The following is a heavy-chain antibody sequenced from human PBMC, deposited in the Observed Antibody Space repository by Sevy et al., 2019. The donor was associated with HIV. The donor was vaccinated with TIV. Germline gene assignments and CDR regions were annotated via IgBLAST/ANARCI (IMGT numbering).Heavy chain of an antibody. V-gene: IGHV3-21*04. Sequence: GGSLRLSCAASGFNFRTYSMNWVRQAPGKGLEWLSSISDDSRYIYYSDSVKGRFTISRANAKNLLFLQMNNLRVEDTAIYYCARDITIFGVVSGIDYWGQGSLVTVSS. CDR3: ARDITIFGVVSGIDY. CDR2: ISDDSRYI. J-gene: IGHJ4*01. CDR1: GFNFRTYS. D-gene: IGHD3-3*01.